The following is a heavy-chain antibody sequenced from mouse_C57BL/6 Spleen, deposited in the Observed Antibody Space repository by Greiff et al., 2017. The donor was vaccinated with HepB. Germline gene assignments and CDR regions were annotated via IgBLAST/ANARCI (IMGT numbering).Heavy chain of an antibody. Sequence: VQLQQSGPELVKPGASVKISCKASGYSFTSYYIHWVKQRPGQGLEWIGWIYPGSGTTKYNEKFKGKATLTADTSSSTAYMQLSSLTSEDSAVYYCSGGYDGDYYAMDYWGKGTSVTVSS. CDR1: GYSFTSYY. V-gene: IGHV1-66*01. J-gene: IGHJ4*01. D-gene: IGHD2-2*01. CDR2: IYPGSGTT. CDR3: SGGYDGDYYAMDY.